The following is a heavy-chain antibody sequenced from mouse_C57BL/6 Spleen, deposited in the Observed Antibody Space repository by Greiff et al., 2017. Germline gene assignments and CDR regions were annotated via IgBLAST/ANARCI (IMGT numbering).Heavy chain of an antibody. V-gene: IGHV5-16*01. D-gene: IGHD1-1*01. Sequence: EVQRVESEGGLVQPGSSMKLSCTASGFTFSDYYMAWVRQVPEKGLEWVANINYDGSSTYYLDSLKSRFIISRDNAKNILYLQMSSLKSEDTATYYCARVDYYGSSSFFDYWGQGTTLTVSS. CDR1: GFTFSDYY. CDR2: INYDGSST. J-gene: IGHJ2*01. CDR3: ARVDYYGSSSFFDY.